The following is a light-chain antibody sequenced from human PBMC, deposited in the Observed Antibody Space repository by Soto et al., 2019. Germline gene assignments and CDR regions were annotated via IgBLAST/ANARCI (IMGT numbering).Light chain of an antibody. Sequence: IQLTQSPSSLSASIGDRVTITCRAGQGISTFLAWYQQTPRKAPKLLIYAASTFQSGVPSRFSGSGSGTDFTLTISSLQPEDFATYYCQHLHSYPLTFGGGTKVEIK. J-gene: IGKJ4*01. CDR2: AAS. CDR1: QGISTF. V-gene: IGKV1-9*01. CDR3: QHLHSYPLT.